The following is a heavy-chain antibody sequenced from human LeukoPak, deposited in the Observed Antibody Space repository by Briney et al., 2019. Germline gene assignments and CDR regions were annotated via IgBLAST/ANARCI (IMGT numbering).Heavy chain of an antibody. CDR2: ISGSGGST. CDR1: GFTFSSYA. V-gene: IGHV3-23*01. CDR3: ARDSSRDYIAAAGTGASDY. D-gene: IGHD6-13*01. J-gene: IGHJ4*02. Sequence: PGGSLRLSCAASGFTFSSYAMSWVRQAPGKGLEWVSAISGSGGSTYYADSVKGRFTISRDNAKNSLYLQMNSLRAEDTAVYYCARDSSRDYIAAAGTGASDYWGQGTLVTVSS.